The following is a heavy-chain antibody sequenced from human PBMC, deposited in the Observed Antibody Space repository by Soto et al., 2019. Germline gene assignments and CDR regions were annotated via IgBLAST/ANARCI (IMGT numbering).Heavy chain of an antibody. Sequence: SVTWTVVCGTIIGRSCYLGFKRPPPGKGLEWIGSIYYSGSTNYNPSLKSRVTMSVDTSKNQFSLKLSSVTAADTAVYYCARACSSNSCYDVLDYWGQGTLVTVSS. D-gene: IGHD2-2*01. CDR1: CGTIIGRSCY. CDR3: ARACSSNSCYDVLDY. V-gene: IGHV4-39*07. J-gene: IGHJ4*02. CDR2: IYYSGST.